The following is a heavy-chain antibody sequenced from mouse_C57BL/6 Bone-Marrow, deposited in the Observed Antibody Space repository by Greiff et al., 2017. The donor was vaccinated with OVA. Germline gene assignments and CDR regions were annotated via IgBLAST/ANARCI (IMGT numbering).Heavy chain of an antibody. J-gene: IGHJ3*01. CDR3: ARSGYVWVWFAY. Sequence: QVQLQQPGTELVKPGASVKLSCKASGYTFTSYWMHWVKQRPGQGLEWIGNINPSNGGTNYNEKFKSKATLTVDKSSSTAYMQLSSLTSEDSSVYYCARSGYVWVWFAYWGQGTLVTVSA. CDR2: INPSNGGT. CDR1: GYTFTSYW. V-gene: IGHV1-53*01. D-gene: IGHD3-1*01.